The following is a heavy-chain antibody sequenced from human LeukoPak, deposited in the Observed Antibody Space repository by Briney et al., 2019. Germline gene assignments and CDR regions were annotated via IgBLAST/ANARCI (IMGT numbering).Heavy chain of an antibody. CDR2: IIPIFGTA. J-gene: IGHJ4*02. CDR3: AMTSLDLITLDY. D-gene: IGHD5-24*01. Sequence: GASVKVSCKASGGTFSSYAISWVRQAPGQGLEWVGGIIPIFGTANYAQKFQGRVTITADESTSTAYMELSSLRSEDTAVYYCAMTSLDLITLDYWGQGTLVTVSS. V-gene: IGHV1-69*13. CDR1: GGTFSSYA.